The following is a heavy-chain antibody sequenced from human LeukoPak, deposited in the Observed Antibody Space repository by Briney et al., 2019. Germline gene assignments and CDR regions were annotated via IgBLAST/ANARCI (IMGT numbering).Heavy chain of an antibody. D-gene: IGHD3-22*01. CDR2: INPNSGGT. CDR1: GYTFTGYY. J-gene: IGHJ4*02. V-gene: IGHV1-2*02. Sequence: GASVKVSCKASGYTFTGYYMHWVRQAPGQGLEWMGWINPNSGGTNYAQKFQGRVTVTRDTSISTAYMELSRLRSDDTAVYYCARGGQYVLHYDSSGYPPRGHWGQGTLVTVSS. CDR3: ARGGQYVLHYDSSGYPPRGH.